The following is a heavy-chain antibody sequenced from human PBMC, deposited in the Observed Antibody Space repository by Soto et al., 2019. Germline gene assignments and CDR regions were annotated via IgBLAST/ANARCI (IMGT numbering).Heavy chain of an antibody. V-gene: IGHV3-33*01. CDR3: ARSPAPDGEWLVWVYGMDV. Sequence: QVQLVESGGGVVQPGRSLRLSCAASGFTFSSYGMHWVRQAPGKGLAWVAVIWYDGSDKYYADSVKGRFTISRDNSKNTLYLQMNSLRAEDTAVYYCARSPAPDGEWLVWVYGMDVWGQGTTVTVSS. J-gene: IGHJ6*02. CDR1: GFTFSSYG. D-gene: IGHD6-19*01. CDR2: IWYDGSDK.